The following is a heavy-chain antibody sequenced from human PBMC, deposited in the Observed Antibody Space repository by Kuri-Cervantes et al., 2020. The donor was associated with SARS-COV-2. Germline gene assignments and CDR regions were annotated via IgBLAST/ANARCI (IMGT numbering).Heavy chain of an antibody. V-gene: IGHV3-30*03. J-gene: IGHJ4*02. CDR1: GFTFSSYG. D-gene: IGHD6-13*01. CDR2: ISYDGSNK. Sequence: GESLKISCSASGFTFSSYGMHWVRQAPGKGLEWVAVISYDGSNKYYADSLKGRVTVSRDNAKNSLYLQMNSLRGDDTAVYYCARGSVPGGYYFDSWGQGTLVTVSS. CDR3: ARGSVPGGYYFDS.